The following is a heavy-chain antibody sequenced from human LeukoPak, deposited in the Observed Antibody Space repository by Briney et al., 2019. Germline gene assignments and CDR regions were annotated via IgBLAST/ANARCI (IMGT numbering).Heavy chain of an antibody. CDR3: ARNQQLGGHSYYYYGMDV. J-gene: IGHJ6*02. D-gene: IGHD3-16*01. CDR1: GFTFSSHA. Sequence: GGSLRLSCAVSGFTFSSHAMSWVRQAPGKGLEWVSSISGDGGSTYYADSVRGRFTISRDNSKNTLYLQMNSLRADDTAIYYCARNQQLGGHSYYYYGMDVWGQGTTVTVSS. V-gene: IGHV3-23*01. CDR2: ISGDGGST.